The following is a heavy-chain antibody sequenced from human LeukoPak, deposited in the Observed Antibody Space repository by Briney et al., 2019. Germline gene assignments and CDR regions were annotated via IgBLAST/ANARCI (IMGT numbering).Heavy chain of an antibody. Sequence: PGGSLRLSCAASGFMFRTYGMQWVRQAPGKGLEWVAVIWYDRTNKYYIDSVKGRFTISRDNSKNTLYLQMNSLRAEDTAVYFCARGQHSPDYWGQGTLVTVSS. J-gene: IGHJ4*02. CDR1: GFMFRTYG. CDR2: IWYDRTNK. D-gene: IGHD2-15*01. V-gene: IGHV3-33*01. CDR3: ARGQHSPDY.